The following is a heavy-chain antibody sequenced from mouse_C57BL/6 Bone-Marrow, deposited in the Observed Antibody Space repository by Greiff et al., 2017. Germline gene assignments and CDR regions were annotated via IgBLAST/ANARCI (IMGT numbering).Heavy chain of an antibody. CDR2: ISNGGGST. V-gene: IGHV5-12*01. D-gene: IGHD1-1*02. Sequence: LVESGGGLVQPGGSLKLSCAASGFTFSDYYMYWVRQTPEKRLEWVAYISNGGGSTYYPDTVKGRFTISRDNAKNTLYLQMSRLKSEDTAMYYCARQGGHAMDYWGQGTSVTVSS. CDR3: ARQGGHAMDY. J-gene: IGHJ4*01. CDR1: GFTFSDYY.